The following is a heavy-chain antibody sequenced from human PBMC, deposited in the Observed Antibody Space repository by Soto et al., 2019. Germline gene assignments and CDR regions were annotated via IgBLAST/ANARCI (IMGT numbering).Heavy chain of an antibody. CDR1: GYTFTGYY. J-gene: IGHJ6*02. CDR2: INPNSGGT. CDR3: ARTRLTYYYYGMDV. Sequence: VKVSCKASGYTFTGYYMHWVRQAPGQGLEWMGWINPNSGGTNYAQKFQGWVTMTRDTSISTAYMELSRLRSDDTAVYYCARTRLTYYYYGMDVWGQGTTVTVSS. V-gene: IGHV1-2*04. D-gene: IGHD2-8*01.